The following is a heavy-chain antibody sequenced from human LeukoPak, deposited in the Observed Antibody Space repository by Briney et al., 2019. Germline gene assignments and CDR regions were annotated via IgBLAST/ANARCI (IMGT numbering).Heavy chain of an antibody. D-gene: IGHD5-18*01. V-gene: IGHV4-59*01. J-gene: IGHJ4*02. CDR3: ARGPGGYSYGYYFDY. CDR1: GGSISSYY. CDR2: FYYSGST. Sequence: PSETLSLPCAVSGGSISSYYWSWIRQPPGKGLEWIGFFYYSGSTNYNPSLKSRVTISVDTSKNHFSLKLSSVTAADTAVYYCARGPGGYSYGYYFDYWGQGTLVTVSS.